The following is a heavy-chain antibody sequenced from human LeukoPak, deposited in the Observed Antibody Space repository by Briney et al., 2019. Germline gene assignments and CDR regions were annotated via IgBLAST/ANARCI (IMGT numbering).Heavy chain of an antibody. CDR3: ARAPMSYDSSGFGGAFDI. D-gene: IGHD3-22*01. J-gene: IGHJ3*02. V-gene: IGHV3-30*03. CDR1: GFTFSSYG. CDR2: ISYDGSNK. Sequence: GRSLRLSCAASGFTFSSYGMHWVRQAPGKGLEWVALISYDGSNKYYADSVKGRFTISRDNSKNTLYLQMNSLRAEDTAMYYCARAPMSYDSSGFGGAFDIWGQGTMVTVSS.